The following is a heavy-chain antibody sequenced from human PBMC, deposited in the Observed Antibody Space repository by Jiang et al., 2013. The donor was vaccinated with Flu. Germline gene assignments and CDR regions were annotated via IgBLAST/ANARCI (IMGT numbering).Heavy chain of an antibody. CDR1: GGSISSSSYY. J-gene: IGHJ4*02. Sequence: LLKPSETLSLTCTVSGGSISSSSYYWGWIRQPPGKGLEWIGSIYYSGSTYYNPSLKSRVTISVDTSKNQFSLKLSSVTAADTAVYYCARHRFVVVPAALHDYWGQGTLVTVSS. D-gene: IGHD2-2*01. CDR3: ARHRFVVVPAALHDY. V-gene: IGHV4-39*01. CDR2: IYYSGST.